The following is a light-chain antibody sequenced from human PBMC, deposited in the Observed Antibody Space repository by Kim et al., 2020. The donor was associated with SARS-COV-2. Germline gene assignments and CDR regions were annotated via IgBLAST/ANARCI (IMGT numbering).Light chain of an antibody. CDR1: QSVSNN. Sequence: SQGESVTLSCRANQSVSNNLAWYQQKPGQAPRLLMHGASTRATGIPARFSGSGSGTEFTLTISSLQCEDFAVYYCQQYDNWPPWTFGQGTKVDIK. J-gene: IGKJ1*01. CDR3: QQYDNWPPWT. V-gene: IGKV3-15*01. CDR2: GAS.